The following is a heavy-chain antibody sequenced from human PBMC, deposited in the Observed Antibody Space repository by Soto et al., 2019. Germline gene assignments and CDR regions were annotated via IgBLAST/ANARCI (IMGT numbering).Heavy chain of an antibody. Sequence: SETLSLTCTVSGGSISSYYWSWIRQPPGKGLEWIGYIYYSGSTNYNPSLKSRVTISVDTSKNQFSLKLSSVTAADTAVYFCARSVAVPGAHIDYWGQGTQVTVSS. CDR1: GGSISSYY. CDR2: IYYSGST. CDR3: ARSVAVPGAHIDY. D-gene: IGHD6-19*01. J-gene: IGHJ4*02. V-gene: IGHV4-59*01.